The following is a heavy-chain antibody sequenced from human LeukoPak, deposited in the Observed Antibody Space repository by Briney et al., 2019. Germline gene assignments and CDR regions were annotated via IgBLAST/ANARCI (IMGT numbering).Heavy chain of an antibody. CDR3: ARTYYYDSSGPYAFDI. CDR1: GGTFSSYA. V-gene: IGHV1-69*04. CDR2: IIPILGIA. D-gene: IGHD3-22*01. Sequence: SVKVSCKASGGTFSSYAISWVRQAPGQGLEWMGRIIPILGIANYAQKFQGRVTITADKSTSTAYMELSSLRSEDTAVYYCARTYYYDSSGPYAFDIWGQGTMVTVSS. J-gene: IGHJ3*02.